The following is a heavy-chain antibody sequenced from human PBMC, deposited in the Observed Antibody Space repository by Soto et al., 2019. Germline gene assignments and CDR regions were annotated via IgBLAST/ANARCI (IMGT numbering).Heavy chain of an antibody. D-gene: IGHD4-4*01. J-gene: IGHJ5*02. V-gene: IGHV1-69*10. CDR3: ARDPPYSNYENWFDP. Sequence: VKVSCKASGGTFSSYTISWVRQAPGKRLEWMGRIIPILGIANYAQKFQGRVTITADKSTSTAYMELSSLRSEDTAVYYCARDPPYSNYENWFDPWGQGTLVTVSS. CDR1: GGTFSSYT. CDR2: IIPILGIA.